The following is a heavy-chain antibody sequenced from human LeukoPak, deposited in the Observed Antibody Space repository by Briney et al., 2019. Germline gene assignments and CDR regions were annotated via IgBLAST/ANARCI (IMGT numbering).Heavy chain of an antibody. V-gene: IGHV4-59*01. CDR3: ARGGKLNSSSVYYYYYMDV. J-gene: IGHJ6*03. D-gene: IGHD6-6*01. CDR2: IYYSGST. Sequence: PSETLSLTCTVSGGSISSYYWSWIRQPPGKGLEWIGYIYYSGSTNYNPSLKSRVTISVDTSKNQFSLKLSSVTAADTAAYYCARGGKLNSSSVYYYYYMDVWGKGTTVTVSS. CDR1: GGSISSYY.